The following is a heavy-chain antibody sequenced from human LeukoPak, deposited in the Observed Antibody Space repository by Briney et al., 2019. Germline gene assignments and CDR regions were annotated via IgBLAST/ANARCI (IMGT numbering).Heavy chain of an antibody. J-gene: IGHJ6*02. CDR3: AKDIFQWELLYYYYGMDV. V-gene: IGHV3-66*01. D-gene: IGHD1-26*01. CDR1: GFTVSSNY. CDR2: IYSGGST. Sequence: GGSLRLSCAASGFTVSSNYMSWVRQAPGKGLEWVSVIYSGGSTYYADSVKGRFTISRDNSKNTLYLQMNSLRAEDTAVYYCAKDIFQWELLYYYYGMDVWGQGTTVTVSS.